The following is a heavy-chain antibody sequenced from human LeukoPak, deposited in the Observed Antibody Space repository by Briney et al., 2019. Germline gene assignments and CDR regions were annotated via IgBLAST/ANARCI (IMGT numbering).Heavy chain of an antibody. D-gene: IGHD3-3*01. CDR3: AKPQGFYDY. CDR2: LAFPATR. V-gene: IGHV3-23*01. J-gene: IGHJ4*02. Sequence: WVSPLAFPATRYSPHPVKLRFPVSRDTATNTLYLQMSSLRADDTAIFYCAKPQGFYDYWGRGTLVTVSS.